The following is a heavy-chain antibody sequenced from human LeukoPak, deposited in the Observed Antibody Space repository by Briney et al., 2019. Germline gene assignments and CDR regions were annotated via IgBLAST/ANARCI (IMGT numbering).Heavy chain of an antibody. D-gene: IGHD2-2*01. CDR1: GFTFSRFW. Sequence: GGSLRLSCAASGFTFSRFWMTWVRQAPGKGLEWVANIRQDGNEKFYVDSVKGRFTISRDNAKNTVYLHMNSLRVEDAAVYYCAKALIVPAASWFDPWGQGTLVTVSS. CDR2: IRQDGNEK. J-gene: IGHJ5*02. V-gene: IGHV3-7*03. CDR3: AKALIVPAASWFDP.